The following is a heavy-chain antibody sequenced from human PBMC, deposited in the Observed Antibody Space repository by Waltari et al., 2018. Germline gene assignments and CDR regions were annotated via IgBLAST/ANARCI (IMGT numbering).Heavy chain of an antibody. Sequence: QLQLQESGPGLVKPSETLSLTCTFHGGSISGGNPFWDLIRQPPGEGLEWIGSISGSGSTRYNPSLRSRVTISVDTSKKDQFSLRLSSVTAADTAVYFCARHADRGPSICGSDSWGQGTLVTVSS. CDR3: ARHADRGPSICGSDS. J-gene: IGHJ5*01. CDR2: ISGSGST. V-gene: IGHV4-39*01. D-gene: IGHD3-16*02. CDR1: GGSISGGNPF.